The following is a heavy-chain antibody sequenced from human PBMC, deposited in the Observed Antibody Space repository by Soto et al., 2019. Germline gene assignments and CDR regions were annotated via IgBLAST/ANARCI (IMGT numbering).Heavy chain of an antibody. CDR1: GGSVSSGSYY. Sequence: QVQLQESGPGLVKPSETLSLTCTVSGGSVSSGSYYWSWIRQPPGKGLEWIGYIYYSGSTNYNPPVKSRVTISVDTSKNRFYLKLSAVTAADTAVYYCGRDTGGGNPFDYWGQGTLVTVSS. CDR2: IYYSGST. J-gene: IGHJ4*02. CDR3: GRDTGGGNPFDY. V-gene: IGHV4-61*03. D-gene: IGHD2-8*02.